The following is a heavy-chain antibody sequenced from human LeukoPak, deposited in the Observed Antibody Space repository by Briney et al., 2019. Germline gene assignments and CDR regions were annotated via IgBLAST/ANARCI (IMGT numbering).Heavy chain of an antibody. J-gene: IGHJ4*02. CDR3: ARAGVLWFGESKFDY. CDR1: GFTFSSYC. Sequence: PGGSLRLSCAASGFTFSSYCMSWVRQAPGKGLEWVVNIKEDGSEKYYVDSVKGRFTISRDNAKNSLYLQMNSLRAEDTAVYYCARAGVLWFGESKFDYWGQGTQVTVSS. D-gene: IGHD3-10*01. CDR2: IKEDGSEK. V-gene: IGHV3-7*03.